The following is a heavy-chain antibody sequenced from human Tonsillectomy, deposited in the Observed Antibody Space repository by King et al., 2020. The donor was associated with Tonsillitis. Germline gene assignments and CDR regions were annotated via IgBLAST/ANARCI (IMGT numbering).Heavy chain of an antibody. V-gene: IGHV3-30*04. D-gene: IGHD2-2*01. CDR3: ARGHLKYCSITNCYVEYGMYG. CDR1: GFTFSTYA. J-gene: IGHJ6*02. Sequence: VQLVESGGGVVQPGRSLRLSCAASGFTFSTYAMHWVRQAPGKGLEWVAVISYDGTNKYYLESVKGRFTISRDNSNNRLYLQMNSLRAEDTAVYYCARGHLKYCSITNCYVEYGMYGWGQGTTVIVSS. CDR2: ISYDGTNK.